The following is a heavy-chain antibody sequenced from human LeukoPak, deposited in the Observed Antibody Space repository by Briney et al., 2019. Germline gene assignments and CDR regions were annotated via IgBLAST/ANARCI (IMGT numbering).Heavy chain of an antibody. CDR2: TNPKNGGT. D-gene: IGHD2-2*01. CDR1: RNIFTGYF. V-gene: IGHV1-2*02. CDR3: AREPPYTGHCDITTCDVSRFDL. J-gene: IGHJ4*02. Sequence: ASVKVSCKASRNIFTGYFIHWVRQAPGQGLEWMGWTNPKNGGTNSAEKFQGRVTMTRDTSLSTAFMELTGLTSDDTAVYFCAREPPYTGHCDITTCDVSRFDLWGQGTLVTVSS.